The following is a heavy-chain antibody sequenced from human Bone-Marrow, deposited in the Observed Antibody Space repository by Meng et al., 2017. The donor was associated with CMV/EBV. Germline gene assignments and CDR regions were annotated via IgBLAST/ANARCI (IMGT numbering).Heavy chain of an antibody. CDR2: MNPSSGNT. D-gene: IGHD1-20*01. J-gene: IGHJ6*02. V-gene: IGHV1-8*01. CDR1: GYTFSTYD. CDR3: ARVAITSYYYGMDV. Sequence: GESLKISCKASGYTFSTYDINWVRQATGQGLEWLGWMNPSSGNTGYAHKVQGRVTMTRSTSISTAYMELSSLRSEDTAVYYCARVAITSYYYGMDVWGQGTTVTVSS.